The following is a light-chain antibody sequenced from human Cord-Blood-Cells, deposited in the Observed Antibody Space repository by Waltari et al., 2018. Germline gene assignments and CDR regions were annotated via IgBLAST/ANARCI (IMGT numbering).Light chain of an antibody. CDR3: QQYYSYPPLT. CDR2: AAS. Sequence: AIQMTQSPSSLSASTGDRVTITCRASQGISSYLAWYQQKPGKAPKLLIYAASTLQSGVPSRFSGSGSGTDFTLTISCLQSEEFATYYCQQYYSYPPLTFGGGTKVEIK. J-gene: IGKJ4*01. V-gene: IGKV1-8*01. CDR1: QGISSY.